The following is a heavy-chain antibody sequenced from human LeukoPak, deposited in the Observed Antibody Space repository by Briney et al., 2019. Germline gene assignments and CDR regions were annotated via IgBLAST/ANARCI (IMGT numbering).Heavy chain of an antibody. CDR3: ARGRGTNYYYYMDV. CDR2: MKQDGSEK. J-gene: IGHJ6*03. D-gene: IGHD2-15*01. V-gene: IGHV3-7*01. Sequence: PGGSLRLSCAASGFTFSSYWMSWVRQAPGKGLEWVANMKQDGSEKYYVDSVRGRFTISRDNAKNSLYLQMNSLRAGDTAVYYCARGRGTNYYYYMDVWGKGTTVTVSS. CDR1: GFTFSSYW.